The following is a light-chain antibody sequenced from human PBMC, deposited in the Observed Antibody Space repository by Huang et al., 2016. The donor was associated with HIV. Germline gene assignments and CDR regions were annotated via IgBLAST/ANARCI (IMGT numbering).Light chain of an antibody. Sequence: EIVLTQSPGVVSFSPGERATLSCRASQSVRSNFLAWYQHKPGQAPRLLIYAGSSRATGSPDRFNGGGSATDFTLTISRLEPEDFAVYYCQQYGSSPVTFGGGTKVEIK. J-gene: IGKJ4*01. CDR2: AGS. CDR1: QSVRSNF. CDR3: QQYGSSPVT. V-gene: IGKV3-20*01.